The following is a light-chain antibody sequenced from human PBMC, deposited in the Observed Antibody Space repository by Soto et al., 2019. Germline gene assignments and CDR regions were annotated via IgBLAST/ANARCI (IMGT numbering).Light chain of an antibody. J-gene: IGKJ2*01. V-gene: IGKV1-6*01. CDR1: RTVSNR. CDR3: LQDYNYPYT. Sequence: TLSCGASRTVSNRLAWYQQKPGKAPKLLIYAASSLQSGVPPRFSGSGSGTDFTLTINSLQPEDFATYYCLQDYNYPYTFGQGTKVDI. CDR2: AAS.